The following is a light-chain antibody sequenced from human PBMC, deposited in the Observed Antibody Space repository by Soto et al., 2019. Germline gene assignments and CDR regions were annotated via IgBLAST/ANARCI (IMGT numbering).Light chain of an antibody. CDR1: SSNIGYNY. V-gene: IGLV1-51*01. J-gene: IGLJ3*02. CDR3: GTWDRSLSGWV. Sequence: QSVLTQPPSVSAAPGQTVTISCSGSSSNIGYNYVSSYQQLQGTAPKVLIYDNIKRPSGIAYRFSGSKSSTSATLGTTGLQTGEEDDYYCGTWDRSLSGWVFGGGTKLTVL. CDR2: DNI.